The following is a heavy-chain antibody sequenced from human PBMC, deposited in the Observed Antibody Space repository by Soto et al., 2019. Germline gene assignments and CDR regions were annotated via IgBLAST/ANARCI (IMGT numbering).Heavy chain of an antibody. J-gene: IGHJ4*02. D-gene: IGHD1-26*01. CDR2: ISYDGSNK. V-gene: IGHV3-30-3*01. Sequence: QVQLVESGGGVVQPGRSLRLSCAASGFTFSSYAMHWVRQAPGKGLEWVAVISYDGSNKYYADSVKGRFTISRDNSKHTLYLQMNSLRAEDTAVYYCARGYIVGATTLDYWGQGTLVTVSS. CDR1: GFTFSSYA. CDR3: ARGYIVGATTLDY.